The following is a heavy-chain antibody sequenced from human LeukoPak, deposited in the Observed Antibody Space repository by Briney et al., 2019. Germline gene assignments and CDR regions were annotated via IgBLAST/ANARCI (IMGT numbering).Heavy chain of an antibody. CDR1: GFTFSSYA. Sequence: GRSLRLSCAASGFTFSSYAMHWVRQAPGKGLEWVAVISYDGSNKYYADSVKGRFTISRDNSKNTLYVQMNSLRAEDTAVYYCASRFRSKWDLAHWGQGTLVTLSS. CDR3: ASRFRSKWDLAH. D-gene: IGHD1-26*01. CDR2: ISYDGSNK. J-gene: IGHJ4*02. V-gene: IGHV3-30*01.